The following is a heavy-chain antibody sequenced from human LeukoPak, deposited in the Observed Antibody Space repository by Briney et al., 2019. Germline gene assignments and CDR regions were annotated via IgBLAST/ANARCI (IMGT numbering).Heavy chain of an antibody. D-gene: IGHD3-9*01. V-gene: IGHV3-23*01. CDR1: GFTFGTYA. J-gene: IGHJ5*01. CDR2: ISGSGSST. Sequence: PGGSLRLSCAASGFTFGTYAMNWVRQAPGTGLEGVSGISGSGSSTYFADSVKGRFTIARDNSKNTLYLQMNSLRAEDTALYYCAKDYRGDILAGYHNWFDSWGQGTLVTVSS. CDR3: AKDYRGDILAGYHNWFDS.